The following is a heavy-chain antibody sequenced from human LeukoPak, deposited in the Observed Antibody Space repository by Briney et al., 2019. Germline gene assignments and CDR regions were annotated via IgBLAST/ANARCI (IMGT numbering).Heavy chain of an antibody. Sequence: SETLSLTCTVSGDSISSGGYYWSWIRQPAGKGLEWIGRIHTSGNTVYNPSLKSRVTIAIDTSKNQFSLKLSSVTAADTAVYYCARGSPYSSGWPYYFDCWGQGTLVTVSS. D-gene: IGHD6-19*01. J-gene: IGHJ4*02. CDR2: IHTSGNT. CDR1: GDSISSGGYY. V-gene: IGHV4-61*02. CDR3: ARGSPYSSGWPYYFDC.